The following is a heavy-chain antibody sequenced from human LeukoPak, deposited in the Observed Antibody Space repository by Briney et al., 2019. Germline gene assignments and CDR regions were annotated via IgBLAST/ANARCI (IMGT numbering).Heavy chain of an antibody. CDR2: ISGSGGST. Sequence: PGGSLRLSCAASGFTFSSYAMSWVRQAPGKGLEWVSAISGSGGSTYYADSVKGRSTISRDNSKNTLYLQMNSLRAEDTALYYCAKVKYSSGYEDDAFDIWGQGTMVTVSS. CDR1: GFTFSSYA. CDR3: AKVKYSSGYEDDAFDI. D-gene: IGHD3-22*01. V-gene: IGHV3-23*01. J-gene: IGHJ3*02.